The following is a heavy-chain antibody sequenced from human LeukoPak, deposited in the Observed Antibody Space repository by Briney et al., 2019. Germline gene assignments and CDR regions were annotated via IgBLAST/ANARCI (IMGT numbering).Heavy chain of an antibody. Sequence: SETLSLTCAVYGGSFSGYYWSWIRQPPGKGLEWIGEINHSGSTNYNPSLESRVTISVDTSKNQFSLKLSSVTAADTAVYYCARGPTYYYDSSGYWGSDYWGQGTLVTVSS. CDR1: GGSFSGYY. D-gene: IGHD3-22*01. CDR2: INHSGST. J-gene: IGHJ4*02. CDR3: ARGPTYYYDSSGYWGSDY. V-gene: IGHV4-34*01.